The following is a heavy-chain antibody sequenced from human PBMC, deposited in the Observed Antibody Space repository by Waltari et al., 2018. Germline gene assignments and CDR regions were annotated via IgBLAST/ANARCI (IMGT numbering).Heavy chain of an antibody. V-gene: IGHV4-31*01. D-gene: IGHD2-15*01. CDR1: GGSISSGGYY. J-gene: IGHJ5*02. CDR3: ARASRYCSGGSCRVSWFDP. Sequence: QVQLQESGPGLVKPSQTLSLTCTVPGGSISSGGYYWSWIRQHPGTGLEWIGYIYYSGSTYYNPSLKSLVTISVDTSKNQFSLKLSSVTAADTAVYYCARASRYCSGGSCRVSWFDPWGQGTLVTVSS. CDR2: IYYSGST.